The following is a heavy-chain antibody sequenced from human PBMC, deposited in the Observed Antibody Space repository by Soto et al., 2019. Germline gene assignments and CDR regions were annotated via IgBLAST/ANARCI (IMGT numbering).Heavy chain of an antibody. CDR3: ARETSYEFWSGPQTMDV. Sequence: QVQLVESGGGVVQPGTSLRLSCAPSGFTFSSYVMHWVRQAPGKGLEWVAVVHYDGTKKYYADSVRGRFTISRDNSENILYLQMNSLRPDDTAVYFCARETSYEFWSGPQTMDVWGQGTTVTFSS. J-gene: IGHJ6*02. V-gene: IGHV3-33*01. CDR1: GFTFSSYV. CDR2: VHYDGTKK. D-gene: IGHD3-3*01.